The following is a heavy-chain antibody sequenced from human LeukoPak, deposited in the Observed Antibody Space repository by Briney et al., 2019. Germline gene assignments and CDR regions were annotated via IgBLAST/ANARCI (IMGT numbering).Heavy chain of an antibody. J-gene: IGHJ4*02. D-gene: IGHD2-21*02. CDR3: ARDSDGYFDY. V-gene: IGHV3-53*01. Sequence: GGSLRLSCAASGFTFSNYAMNWVRQAPGKGLEWVSVIYSGGSTYYADSVKGRFTISRDNSKNTLYLQMNSLRAEDTAVYYCARDSDGYFDYWGQGTLVTVSS. CDR1: GFTFSNYA. CDR2: IYSGGST.